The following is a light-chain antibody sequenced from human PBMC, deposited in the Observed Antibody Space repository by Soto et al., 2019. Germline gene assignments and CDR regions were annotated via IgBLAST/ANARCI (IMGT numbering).Light chain of an antibody. CDR1: PSVSTN. V-gene: IGKV3-15*01. Sequence: EIVMTQSPATLSVSPGGRATLSCRASPSVSTNLAWYQQKPGQAPRLLIYGTSTRATGIPGRFSGSGSGTEFTLTISSLQSEDFAVYYCQQYNNWWTFGQGTKVEIK. J-gene: IGKJ1*01. CDR2: GTS. CDR3: QQYNNWWT.